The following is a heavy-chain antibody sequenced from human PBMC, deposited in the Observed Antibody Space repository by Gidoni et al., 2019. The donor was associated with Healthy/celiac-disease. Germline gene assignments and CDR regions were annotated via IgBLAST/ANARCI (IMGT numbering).Heavy chain of an antibody. Sequence: QVQLVQSGAEVKKPGVSVKVSCKASGYTFTGYYMHWVRQAPGQGLEWMGWINPNSGGTNYAQKFQGRVTMTRDTSISTAYMELSRLRSDDTAVYYCARDPIDYGDYYYYYGMDVWGQGTTVTVSS. CDR1: GYTFTGYY. V-gene: IGHV1-2*02. CDR3: ARDPIDYGDYYYYYGMDV. D-gene: IGHD4-17*01. J-gene: IGHJ6*02. CDR2: INPNSGGT.